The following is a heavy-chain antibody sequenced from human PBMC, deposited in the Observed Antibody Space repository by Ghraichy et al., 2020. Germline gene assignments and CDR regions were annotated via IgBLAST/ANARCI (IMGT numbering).Heavy chain of an antibody. V-gene: IGHV4-34*01. CDR1: GGSFSGYY. CDR3: ARGRGKQWLVRSQYYYYYGMDV. D-gene: IGHD6-19*01. J-gene: IGHJ6*02. Sequence: SETLSLTCAVYGGSFSGYYWSWIRQPPGKGLEWIGEINHSGSTNYNPSLKSRVTISVDTSKNQFSLKLSSVTAADTAVYYCARGRGKQWLVRSQYYYYYGMDVWGQGTTVTVSS. CDR2: INHSGST.